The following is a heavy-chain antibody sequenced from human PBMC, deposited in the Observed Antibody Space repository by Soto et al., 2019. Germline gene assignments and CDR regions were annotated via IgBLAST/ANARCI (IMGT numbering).Heavy chain of an antibody. Sequence: SETLSLTCTVSGGSISRYYWSWIRQPPGKGLEWIGYIYYSGSTNYNPSLKSRVTISVDTSKNQFSLKLSSVTAADTAVYFCVRHAYSGSVGYRGPRILVTVSS. J-gene: IGHJ4*02. CDR3: VRHAYSGSVGY. D-gene: IGHD5-12*01. CDR2: IYYSGST. V-gene: IGHV4-59*08. CDR1: GGSISRYY.